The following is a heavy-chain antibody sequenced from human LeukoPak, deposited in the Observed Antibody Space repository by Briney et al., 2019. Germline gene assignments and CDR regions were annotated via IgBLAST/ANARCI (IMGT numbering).Heavy chain of an antibody. Sequence: GGSLRLSCAASGFTFSSYEMNWVRQAPGKGLEWVSYISSSGGSIYYAASVKGRFTISRDNAKNSLYLQMNSLRAEDTAVYYCARSGYDYYYYMDVWGKGTTVTVSS. CDR3: ARSGYDYYYYMDV. D-gene: IGHD5-12*01. V-gene: IGHV3-48*03. CDR2: ISSSGGSI. J-gene: IGHJ6*03. CDR1: GFTFSSYE.